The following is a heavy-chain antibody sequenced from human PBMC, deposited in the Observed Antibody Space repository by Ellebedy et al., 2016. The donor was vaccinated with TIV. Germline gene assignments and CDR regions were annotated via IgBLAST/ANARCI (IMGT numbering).Heavy chain of an antibody. CDR2: IYHSGST. CDR3: ARGDIVATIRIDY. J-gene: IGHJ4*02. CDR1: GGSISSRGYS. Sequence: SETLSLXXAVSGGSISSRGYSWSWIRQPPGKGLEWIGYIYHSGSTYYNPSLKSRVTISVDRSKNQFSLKLSSVTAADTAVYYCARGDIVATIRIDYWGQGTLVTVSS. V-gene: IGHV4-30-2*01. D-gene: IGHD5-12*01.